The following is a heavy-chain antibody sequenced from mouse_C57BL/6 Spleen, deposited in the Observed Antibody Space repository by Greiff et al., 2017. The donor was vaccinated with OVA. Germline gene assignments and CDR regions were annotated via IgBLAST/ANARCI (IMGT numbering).Heavy chain of an antibody. V-gene: IGHV10-1*01. Sequence: EVKLMESGGGLVQPKGSLKLSCAASGFSFNTYAMNWVRQAPGKGLEWVARIRSKSNNYATYYADSVKDRFTISRDDSESMLYLQMNNLKTEDTAMYYCVMSYYGSSYAMDYWGQGTSVTVSS. CDR2: IRSKSNNYAT. D-gene: IGHD1-1*01. J-gene: IGHJ4*01. CDR1: GFSFNTYA. CDR3: VMSYYGSSYAMDY.